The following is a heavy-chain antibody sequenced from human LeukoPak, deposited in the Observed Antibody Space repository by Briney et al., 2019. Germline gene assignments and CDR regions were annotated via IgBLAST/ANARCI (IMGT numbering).Heavy chain of an antibody. CDR2: ITSGGNT. CDR3: ARGRGYRDYDRPLDY. Sequence: AGSLRLSCAASGFTVSSNYMNWVRQAPGKGLKWVSVITSGGNTYYADSVKGRLTTSRDNAKNTLYVQMNSLRAEDTAIYYCARGRGYRDYDRPLDYWGQGTLVTVSS. CDR1: GFTVSSNY. V-gene: IGHV3-53*01. D-gene: IGHD5-12*01. J-gene: IGHJ4*02.